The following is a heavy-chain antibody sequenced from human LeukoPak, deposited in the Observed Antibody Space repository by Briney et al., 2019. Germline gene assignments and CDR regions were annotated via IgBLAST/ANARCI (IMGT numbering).Heavy chain of an antibody. J-gene: IGHJ4*02. Sequence: PSEALSLTWTVAGRSISSNYWGCIRQPPGKGLEWIGYIYYTRSTHYNPSLKSRVTISVDTSKNQFSLKLSSVTAADTAVYYWARVRYSHVLTGYYCDGYSASWGQGTLVTVAS. D-gene: IGHD3-9*01. CDR2: IYYTRST. CDR1: GRSISSNY. CDR3: ARVRYSHVLTGYYCDGYSAS. V-gene: IGHV4-59*01.